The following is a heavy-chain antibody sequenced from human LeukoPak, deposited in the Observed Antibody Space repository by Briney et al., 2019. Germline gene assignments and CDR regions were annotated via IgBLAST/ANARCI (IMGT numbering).Heavy chain of an antibody. CDR2: INHSGST. CDR3: ARGKNLDYGSGSYYDAFDI. J-gene: IGHJ3*02. CDR1: GGSFSGYY. V-gene: IGHV4-34*01. Sequence: SETLSLTCAVYGGSFSGYYWSWLRQPPGKGLEWIGEINHSGSTNYNPSLKSRVTISVDTSKNQFSLKLSSVTAADTAVYYCARGKNLDYGSGSYYDAFDIWGQGTMVTVSS. D-gene: IGHD3-10*01.